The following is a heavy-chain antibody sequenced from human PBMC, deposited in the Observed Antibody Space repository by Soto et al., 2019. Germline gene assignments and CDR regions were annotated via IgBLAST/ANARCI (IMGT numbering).Heavy chain of an antibody. J-gene: IGHJ4*02. D-gene: IGHD3-10*01. CDR1: GFTFSSYA. Sequence: EVQLLESGGGLVQPGGSLRLSCAASGFTFSSYAMSWVRQAPGKGLEWVSAISGSGGSTYYADSVKGRFTISRDNSKNTLYLQMNSLRAEDTAVYYCANSESSNPQKPAYYFDYWGQGTLVTVSS. V-gene: IGHV3-23*01. CDR2: ISGSGGST. CDR3: ANSESSNPQKPAYYFDY.